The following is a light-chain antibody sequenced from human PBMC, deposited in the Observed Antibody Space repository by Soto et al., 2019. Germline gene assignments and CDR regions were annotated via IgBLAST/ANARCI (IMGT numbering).Light chain of an antibody. CDR3: QQYNNWAPVGFT. Sequence: EIVLTHSPGTLSFSPLERATLSFRSSQSVIISYLAWYQQKPGQAPRLLIYGASSRATCIPGRFSSSGSRAEFTHTISSLQSEDFAVYYCQQYNNWAPVGFTFGPGTKVDIK. V-gene: IGKV3-20*01. CDR1: QSVIISY. CDR2: GAS. J-gene: IGKJ3*01.